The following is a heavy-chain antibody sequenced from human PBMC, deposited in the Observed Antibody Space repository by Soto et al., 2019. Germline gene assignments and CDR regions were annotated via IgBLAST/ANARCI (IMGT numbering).Heavy chain of an antibody. V-gene: IGHV3-7*01. J-gene: IGHJ6*03. CDR2: IKQDGSEK. CDR1: GFTFSSYW. CDR3: ARGKDTAMVIGLYYYYYYMDV. Sequence: GGSLRLSCAASGFTFSSYWMSWVRQAPGKGLEWVANIKQDGSEKYYVDSVKGRFTISRDNAKNSLYLQMNSLRAEDTAVYYCARGKDTAMVIGLYYYYYYMDVWGKGTTVTVSS. D-gene: IGHD5-18*01.